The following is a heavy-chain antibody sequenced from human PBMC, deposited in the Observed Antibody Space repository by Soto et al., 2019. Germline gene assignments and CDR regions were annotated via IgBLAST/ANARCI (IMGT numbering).Heavy chain of an antibody. V-gene: IGHV4-4*02. J-gene: IGHJ4*02. CDR1: GGSISSSNW. CDR3: ARAAVWRQFWVYFDY. D-gene: IGHD3-16*01. Sequence: PSETLSLTCAVSGGSISSSNWWSWVRQPPGKGLEWIGEIYHSGSTNYNPSLKSRVTISVDKSKNQFSLKLSSVTAADTAVYYCARAAVWRQFWVYFDYWGQGTPVTVSS. CDR2: IYHSGST.